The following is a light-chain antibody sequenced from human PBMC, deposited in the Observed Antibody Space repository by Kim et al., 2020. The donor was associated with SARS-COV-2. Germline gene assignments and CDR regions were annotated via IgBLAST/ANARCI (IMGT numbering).Light chain of an antibody. Sequence: QSALTQPRSVSGSPGQSVTISCTGTSSDVGGYNYVSWYQQHPGKAPKFMIYDVSKRPSGVPDRFSGSKSGNTASLTISGLQAEDEADYYCCSYASSYTRVFGGGTQLTVL. V-gene: IGLV2-11*01. CDR2: DVS. CDR1: SSDVGGYNY. CDR3: CSYASSYTRV. J-gene: IGLJ3*02.